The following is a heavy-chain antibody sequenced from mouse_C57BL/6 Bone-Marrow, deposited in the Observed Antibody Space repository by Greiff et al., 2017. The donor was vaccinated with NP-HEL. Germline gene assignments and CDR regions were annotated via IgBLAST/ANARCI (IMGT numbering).Heavy chain of an antibody. J-gene: IGHJ2*01. D-gene: IGHD4-1*02. V-gene: IGHV5-17*01. CDR3: ARRSTGTALFDY. CDR1: GFTFSDYG. CDR2: ISSGSSTI. Sequence: DVHLVESGGGLVKPGGSLKLSCAASGFTFSDYGMHWVRQAPEKGLEWVAYISSGSSTIYYADTVKGRFTISRDNAKNTLFLQMTSLRSEDTAMYYCARRSTGTALFDYWGQGTTLTVSS.